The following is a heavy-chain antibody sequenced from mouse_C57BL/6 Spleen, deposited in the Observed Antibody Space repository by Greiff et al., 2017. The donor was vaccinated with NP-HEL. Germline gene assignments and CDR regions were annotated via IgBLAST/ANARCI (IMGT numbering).Heavy chain of an antibody. D-gene: IGHD2-1*01. Sequence: EVQRVESGGGLVKPGGSLKLSCAASGFTFSSYAMSWVRQTPEKRLEWVATISDGGSYTYYPDNVKGRFTISRDNAKNNLYLQMSHLKSEDTAMYYCARDEDGNPWFAYWGQGTLVTVSA. CDR3: ARDEDGNPWFAY. V-gene: IGHV5-4*01. CDR2: ISDGGSYT. J-gene: IGHJ3*01. CDR1: GFTFSSYA.